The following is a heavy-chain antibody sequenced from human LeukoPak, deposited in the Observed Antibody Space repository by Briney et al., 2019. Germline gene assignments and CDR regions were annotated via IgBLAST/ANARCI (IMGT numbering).Heavy chain of an antibody. CDR2: ISSSSTYL. D-gene: IGHD4-11*01. CDR3: ARDLTTVTTAVFAY. J-gene: IGHJ4*02. V-gene: IGHV3-21*06. Sequence: GGSLRLSCAASGFTFSSDLMRCGRHAPEGGVGWGSTISSSSTYLYYADSVKARFTISRDKAKNSLYLQMNSSRAEDTAVYYCARDLTTVTTAVFAYWGQGTLVTVSS. CDR1: GFTFSSDL.